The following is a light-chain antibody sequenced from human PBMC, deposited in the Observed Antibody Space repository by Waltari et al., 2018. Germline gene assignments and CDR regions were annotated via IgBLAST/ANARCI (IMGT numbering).Light chain of an antibody. J-gene: IGKJ4*01. CDR1: ETISSF. Sequence: DIHMTQSPSSLSASVGDRVTITCRASETISSFLAWYQQKPGKVPKLLIHVASSLESGVPSRFSGSRSGTEFTLTISSLQPEDFATYYCQQYNSHPPTFGGGTKGEIK. CDR3: QQYNSHPPT. CDR2: VAS. V-gene: IGKV1-17*03.